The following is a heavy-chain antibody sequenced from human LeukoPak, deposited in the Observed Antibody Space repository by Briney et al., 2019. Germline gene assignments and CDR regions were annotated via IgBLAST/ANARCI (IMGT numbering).Heavy chain of an antibody. V-gene: IGHV1-18*01. CDR2: ISAYNGNT. CDR3: ARTSLLVGARISDY. Sequence: GASVKVSCKASGYTLTSYGISWVRQAPGQGLEWMGWISAYNGNTNYAQKLQGRVTMTTDTSTSTAYMELRSLRSDDTAVYYCARTSLLVGARISDYWGQGTLVTVSS. CDR1: GYTLTSYG. J-gene: IGHJ4*02. D-gene: IGHD1-26*01.